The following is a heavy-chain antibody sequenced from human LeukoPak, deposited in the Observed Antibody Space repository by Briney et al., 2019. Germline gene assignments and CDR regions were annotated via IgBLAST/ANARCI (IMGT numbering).Heavy chain of an antibody. J-gene: IGHJ6*02. CDR1: GFTFSSYS. D-gene: IGHD5-18*01. Sequence: GGSLRLSCAASGFTFSSYSMNWVRQAPGKGLEWVSSISSSSRYIYYADSVKGRFTISRDNAKNSLYLQMNSLRAEDTAVYCCARGGTAMVRDYYYYGMDVWGQGTTVTVSS. V-gene: IGHV3-21*01. CDR2: ISSSSRYI. CDR3: ARGGTAMVRDYYYYGMDV.